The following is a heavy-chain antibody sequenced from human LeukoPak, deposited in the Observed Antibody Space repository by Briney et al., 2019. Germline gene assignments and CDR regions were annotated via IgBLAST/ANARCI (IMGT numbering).Heavy chain of an antibody. J-gene: IGHJ6*03. D-gene: IGHD3-10*01. CDR1: GFTFSSYA. Sequence: PGGSLRLSCAASGFTFSSYAMSWVRQAPGKGLEWVSAISGSGGSTYYADSVKGRFAISRDNSKNTLYLQMNSLRAEDTAIYYCANPRDYYGSGSYTPYYYMDVCGQGTTVTVSS. V-gene: IGHV3-23*01. CDR2: ISGSGGST. CDR3: ANPRDYYGSGSYTPYYYMDV.